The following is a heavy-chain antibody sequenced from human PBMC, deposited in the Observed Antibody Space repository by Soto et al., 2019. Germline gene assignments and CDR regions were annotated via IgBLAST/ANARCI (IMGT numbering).Heavy chain of an antibody. CDR1: GFIVSTNY. Sequence: VGSLRLSCEASGFIVSTNYMTWVRQAPGKGLEWVSVIYRDGTTYYADSVKGRFTISRDSSKNTLYLQLNSLRAEDTAVYYCARGASNLGAWGQGTTVTVSS. D-gene: IGHD4-4*01. CDR2: IYRDGTT. J-gene: IGHJ6*01. V-gene: IGHV3-53*01. CDR3: ARGASNLGA.